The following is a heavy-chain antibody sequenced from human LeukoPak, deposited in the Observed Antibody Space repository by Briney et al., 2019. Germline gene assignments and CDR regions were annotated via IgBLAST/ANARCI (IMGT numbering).Heavy chain of an antibody. CDR1: GGSISSDY. Sequence: SETLSLTCIVSGGSISSDYWSWIRQPRGKGLERIGYIYYSGSTNYNPSLKSRVTISVDTSKNQFSLKLSSVTAADTAVYYCARVSYCSSTSCPHYFDYWGQGTLVTVSS. D-gene: IGHD2-2*01. V-gene: IGHV4-59*01. CDR2: IYYSGST. CDR3: ARVSYCSSTSCPHYFDY. J-gene: IGHJ4*02.